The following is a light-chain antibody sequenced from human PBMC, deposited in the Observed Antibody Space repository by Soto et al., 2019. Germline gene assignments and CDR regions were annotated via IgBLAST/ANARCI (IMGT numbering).Light chain of an antibody. J-gene: IGKJ3*01. Sequence: DVQMTQSPSTLSASVGDRVTITCRASQNINTWLAWFQQKPGKAPKVLIFEASSLQSGVPSRFSGSGSGTEFTLTINVPQPDDVATYYCQQHGDYPLTFGPGTKVDV. CDR2: EAS. CDR1: QNINTW. CDR3: QQHGDYPLT. V-gene: IGKV1-5*03.